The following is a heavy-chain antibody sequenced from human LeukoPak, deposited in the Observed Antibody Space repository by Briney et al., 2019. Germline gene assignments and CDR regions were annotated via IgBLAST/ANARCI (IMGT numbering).Heavy chain of an antibody. CDR2: ISNNGYIT. V-gene: IGHV3-64D*06. CDR3: VKAGVEDDWYFDL. D-gene: IGHD1-1*01. CDR1: GFIFSTYA. J-gene: IGHJ2*01. Sequence: GGSLRLSCSAPGFIFSTYAMHWVRQAPGKGLEYVSAISNNGYITYYADSAKGRFTISRDNSKKTLFLQMSSLRAEDTAVYFCVKAGVEDDWYFDLWGRGTLVTVSS.